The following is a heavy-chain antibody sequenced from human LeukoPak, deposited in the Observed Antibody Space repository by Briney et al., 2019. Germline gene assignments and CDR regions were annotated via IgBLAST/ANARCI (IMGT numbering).Heavy chain of an antibody. J-gene: IGHJ4*02. CDR2: MYYSGST. V-gene: IGHV4-59*02. Sequence: PSVTLSLTCTVSGGSVSSHYWRWLPHPPGKALVGIGYMYYSGSTNYNRSLKSRVTISEDKYKKQFSLKLSSVTAEAPALYCGARGSGVAVADYWGQGTLVTASS. D-gene: IGHD6-19*01. CDR3: ARGSGVAVADY. CDR1: GGSVSSHY.